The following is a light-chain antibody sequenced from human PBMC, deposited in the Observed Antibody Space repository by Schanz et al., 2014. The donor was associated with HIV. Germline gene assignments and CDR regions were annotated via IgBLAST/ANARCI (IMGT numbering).Light chain of an antibody. J-gene: IGLJ3*02. V-gene: IGLV2-23*02. CDR3: CSYAGSSTPRM. CDR2: EVT. Sequence: QSALTQPASVSGSPGQSITISCTGTSSDVGSYNLVSWYQQHPGKAPKLIIYEVTKRPSGVPARFSGSKSDNTASLTVSGLQADDEADYYCCSYAGSSTPRMFGGGTKLTVL. CDR1: SSDVGSYNL.